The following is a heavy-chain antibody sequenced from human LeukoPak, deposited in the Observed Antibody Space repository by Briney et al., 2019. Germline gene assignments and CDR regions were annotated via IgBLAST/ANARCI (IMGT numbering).Heavy chain of an antibody. D-gene: IGHD3-22*01. Sequence: GGSLRLSCAASGFTFSSYWMNWVRQAPGKGLEWVASINHDGSEKYYVDSVKGRITISRDNSKNSLYLQMNSLRTEDTALYYCAKDSYYYDSSGYFYFQHWGQGTLVTVSS. J-gene: IGHJ1*01. CDR3: AKDSYYYDSSGYFYFQH. CDR2: INHDGSEK. V-gene: IGHV3-7*05. CDR1: GFTFSSYW.